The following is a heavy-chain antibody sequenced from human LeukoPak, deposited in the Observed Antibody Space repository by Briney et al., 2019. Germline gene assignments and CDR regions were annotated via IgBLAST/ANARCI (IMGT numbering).Heavy chain of an antibody. D-gene: IGHD2-21*02. V-gene: IGHV1-69*04. CDR1: GYTFTSYA. CDR3: ARKGCTGDCYRFDP. CDR2: IIPILGIA. Sequence: EASVKVSCKASGYTFTSYAISWVRQAPGQGLEWMGRIIPILGIANYAQKFQGRVTITADKSTSTAYMELSSLRSEDTAVYYCARKGCTGDCYRFDPWGQGTLVTVSS. J-gene: IGHJ5*02.